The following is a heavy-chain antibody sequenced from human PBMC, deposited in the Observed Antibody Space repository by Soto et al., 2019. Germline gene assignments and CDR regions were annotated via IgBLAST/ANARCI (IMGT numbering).Heavy chain of an antibody. J-gene: IGHJ6*01. V-gene: IGHV1-58*01. Sequence: SVKVSCKASGFTFTSSAVQWVRQARGQRLEWIGWIVVGSGNTNYAQKFQERVTITRDMSTSTAYMELSSLRSEDTAVYYCAADPAYSSIWYGMDVWGQGTTVTVSP. CDR1: GFTFTSSA. D-gene: IGHD6-13*01. CDR3: AADPAYSSIWYGMDV. CDR2: IVVGSGNT.